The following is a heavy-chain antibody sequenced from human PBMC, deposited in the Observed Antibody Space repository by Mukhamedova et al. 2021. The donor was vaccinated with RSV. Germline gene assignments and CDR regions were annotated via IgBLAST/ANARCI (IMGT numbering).Heavy chain of an antibody. D-gene: IGHD1-1*01. V-gene: IGHV3-23*01. CDR3: AKLRGDVTTYDY. Sequence: WVSGMSGSGGNTNYADSVKGRFTASRDNAKNSLFLQMDNLRVEDTAIYYCAKLRGDVTTYDYWGQGTLVTVSP. J-gene: IGHJ4*02. CDR2: MSGSGGNT.